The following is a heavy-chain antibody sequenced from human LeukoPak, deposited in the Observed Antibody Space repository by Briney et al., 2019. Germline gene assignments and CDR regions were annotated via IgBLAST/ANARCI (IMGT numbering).Heavy chain of an antibody. D-gene: IGHD7-27*01. CDR3: ASGANAFETSGDYFDY. CDR1: GASIDTYH. CDR2: IYSSGST. V-gene: IGHV4-4*07. J-gene: IGHJ4*02. Sequence: SETLSLTCTVSGASIDTYHWNWIRQPAGKGLEWIGRIYSSGSTNYNPSLKGRVTMSVETSTNQVSLKVTSVTAADTAVYYCASGANAFETSGDYFDYWGQGTLVTVSS.